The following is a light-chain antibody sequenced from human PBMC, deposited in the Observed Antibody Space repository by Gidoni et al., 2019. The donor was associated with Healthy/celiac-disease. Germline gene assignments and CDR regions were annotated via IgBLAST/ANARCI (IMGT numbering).Light chain of an antibody. CDR3: SSYASSTTWV. Sequence: QSALTQPASVSGSPGQSITLSCTGTSSDVVSYDYVSWYQQYPGKAPKIMIYNVNYRPSGVSNRFSASKSGNTASLTISGLQAEDEADYYCSSYASSTTWVFGGGTKVTVL. V-gene: IGLV2-14*03. CDR2: NVN. CDR1: SSDVVSYDY. J-gene: IGLJ3*02.